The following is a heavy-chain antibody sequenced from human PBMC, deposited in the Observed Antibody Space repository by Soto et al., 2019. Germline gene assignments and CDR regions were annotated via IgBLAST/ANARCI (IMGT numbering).Heavy chain of an antibody. V-gene: IGHV1-58*01. CDR2: IVVGSGNT. Sequence: QMQLVQSGPEVKKPGTSVKVSCKASGFTFTSSAVQWVRQARGQRLEWIGWIVVGSGNTNYAQKFKERVTITRDMSTSTAYMELSSLRSEDTAVYYCAADEGYCSGGSCYFGAFDIWGQGTMVTVSS. CDR1: GFTFTSSA. CDR3: AADEGYCSGGSCYFGAFDI. D-gene: IGHD2-15*01. J-gene: IGHJ3*02.